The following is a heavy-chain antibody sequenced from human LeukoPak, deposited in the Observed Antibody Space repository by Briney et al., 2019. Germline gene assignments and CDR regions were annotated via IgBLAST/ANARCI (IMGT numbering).Heavy chain of an antibody. CDR1: GGSISSGGY. Sequence: SGTLSLTCAVSGGSISSGGYWSWVRQPPGKGLEWTGQIYISGSTNYNPSLDSRVTMSLDKSRNQLSLRLKSMTAADTAVYYCTRHGSYSHGFWGQGALVTVAS. D-gene: IGHD3-10*01. J-gene: IGHJ4*02. V-gene: IGHV4-4*02. CDR2: IYISGST. CDR3: TRHGSYSHGF.